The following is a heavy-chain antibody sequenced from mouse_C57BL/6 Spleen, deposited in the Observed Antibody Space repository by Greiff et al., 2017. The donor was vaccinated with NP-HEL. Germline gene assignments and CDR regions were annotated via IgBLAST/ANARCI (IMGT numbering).Heavy chain of an antibody. CDR1: GYTFPDYY. D-gene: IGHD2-4*01. CDR2: INPYNGGT. V-gene: IGHV1-19*01. Sequence: EVQLQQSGPVLVKPGASVKMSCKASGYTFPDYYMNWVKQSHGKSLEWIGVINPYNGGTSYHQKFKGKATLTVDNSSSTSYMVLNSLTSEDSAVYYCARKGYYDYDDAMDYWGQGTSVTVSS. J-gene: IGHJ4*01. CDR3: ARKGYYDYDDAMDY.